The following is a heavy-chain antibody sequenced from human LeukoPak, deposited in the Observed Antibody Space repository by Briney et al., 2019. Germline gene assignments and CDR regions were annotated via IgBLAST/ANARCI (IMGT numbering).Heavy chain of an antibody. J-gene: IGHJ4*02. D-gene: IGHD3-22*01. CDR2: ISGNSNNI. CDR1: GFNFASYT. Sequence: GALRLSFASSGFNFASYTMNWVRQAPGEGLEWISYISGNSNNIFYADSVKGRFTVSRDNVKNALYLQLSGLRVEDTAVYYCVGDHYYDASGSDWGQGILVTVSS. V-gene: IGHV3-48*01. CDR3: VGDHYYDASGSD.